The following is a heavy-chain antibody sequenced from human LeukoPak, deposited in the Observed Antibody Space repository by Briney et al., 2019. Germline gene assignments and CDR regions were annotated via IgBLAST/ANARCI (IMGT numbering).Heavy chain of an antibody. D-gene: IGHD1-26*01. CDR3: AKIAETSGTYGQGFDY. CDR2: LDNNGDNT. V-gene: IGHV3-23*01. Sequence: GGSLRLSCVGSGYTFTTYGMSWVRQAPGKGLEWVSGLDNNGDNTYYADSVKGRFTISRDNSKNTLYLQMNSLRVEDTAVYYCAKIAETSGTYGQGFDYWGQGTLVTVSS. CDR1: GYTFTTYG. J-gene: IGHJ4*02.